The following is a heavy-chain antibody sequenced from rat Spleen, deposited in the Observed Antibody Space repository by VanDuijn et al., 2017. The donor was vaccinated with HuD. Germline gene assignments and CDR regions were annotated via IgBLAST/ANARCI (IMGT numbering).Heavy chain of an antibody. CDR2: ITNASGRT. D-gene: IGHD1-12*02. Sequence: EVQLVESGGGLVQPGRSLKLSCVASGFTFNNYWMTWIRQAPGKGLEWVASITNASGRTYYSDFVKGRFTISRDTAQNTLYLQLDSLRSEDTATYYCATDTFYDGTYMEYWGQGVMVAVSS. CDR1: GFTFNNYW. V-gene: IGHV5-31*01. CDR3: ATDTFYDGTYMEY. J-gene: IGHJ2*01.